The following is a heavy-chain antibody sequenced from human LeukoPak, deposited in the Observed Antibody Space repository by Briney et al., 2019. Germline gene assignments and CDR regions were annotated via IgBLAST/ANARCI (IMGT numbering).Heavy chain of an antibody. CDR1: GGSVSSYY. V-gene: IGHV4-59*02. J-gene: IGHJ5*02. CDR2: IYHSGST. Sequence: SETLSLTCTVSGGSVSSYYWSWIRQPPGKGLEYIGHIYHSGSTNYNPSLKSRVTISQDTSKNQYSLNLSSMTAVDTAVYYCARDPYGELLAFDPWGQGILVTVSS. D-gene: IGHD4-17*01. CDR3: ARDPYGELLAFDP.